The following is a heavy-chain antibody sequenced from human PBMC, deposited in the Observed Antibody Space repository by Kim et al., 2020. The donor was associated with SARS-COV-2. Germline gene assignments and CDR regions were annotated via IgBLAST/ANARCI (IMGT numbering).Heavy chain of an antibody. CDR2: ISGSGGST. CDR3: AKTQEASYFITRLVRWFDP. V-gene: IGHV3-23*01. J-gene: IGHJ5*02. CDR1: GFTFSSYA. Sequence: GGSLRLSCAASGFTFSSYAMSWVRQAPGKGLEWVSAISGSGGSTYYADSVKGRFTISRDNSKNTLYLQMNSLRAEDTAVYYCAKTQEASYFITRLVRWFDPGGQGTLVTVSS. D-gene: IGHD3-22*01.